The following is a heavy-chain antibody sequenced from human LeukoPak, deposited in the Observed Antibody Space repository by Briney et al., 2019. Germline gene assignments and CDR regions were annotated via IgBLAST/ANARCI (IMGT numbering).Heavy chain of an antibody. V-gene: IGHV3-48*01. Sequence: PGGSLRLSCAASAFTFSSYGMHWVRQAPGKGLEWVSYISTSGSTTYYAESVKGRFTISRDNAKNSLYLQMNSLRAEDTAVYYCARDRAAVADYYFDYWRQGTLVTVSS. CDR1: AFTFSSYG. D-gene: IGHD6-19*01. CDR2: ISTSGSTT. CDR3: ARDRAAVADYYFDY. J-gene: IGHJ4*02.